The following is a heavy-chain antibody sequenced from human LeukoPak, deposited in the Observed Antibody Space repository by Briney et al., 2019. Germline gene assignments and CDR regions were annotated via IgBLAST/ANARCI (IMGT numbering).Heavy chain of an antibody. D-gene: IGHD2-2*01. V-gene: IGHV3-30*18. Sequence: PGRSLRLSCAASGFTFSSYGMHWVRQAPGKGLEWVAVISYDGSNKYYADSVKGRFTISRDNSKNTLYLQMNSLRAEDTAVYYCAKDWAPPPTDGEIVVPAAMGGYYYMDVWGKGTTVTVSS. CDR3: AKDWAPPPTDGEIVVPAAMGGYYYMDV. CDR2: ISYDGSNK. J-gene: IGHJ6*03. CDR1: GFTFSSYG.